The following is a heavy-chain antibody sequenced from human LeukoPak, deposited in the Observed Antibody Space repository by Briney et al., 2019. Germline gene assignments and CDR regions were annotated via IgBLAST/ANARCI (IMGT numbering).Heavy chain of an antibody. D-gene: IGHD3-3*01. Sequence: GRSLRLSCAPTGFTFSRHGMHWVRQAPGKGLEWVAIISNDGSRKYYAHSVEGRFTISRDNSKNTLYLQMDSLRAEDTAVYYCARDRAWNYFDYWGQGTLVTVSS. CDR3: ARDRAWNYFDY. V-gene: IGHV3-30*03. CDR2: ISNDGSRK. J-gene: IGHJ4*02. CDR1: GFTFSRHG.